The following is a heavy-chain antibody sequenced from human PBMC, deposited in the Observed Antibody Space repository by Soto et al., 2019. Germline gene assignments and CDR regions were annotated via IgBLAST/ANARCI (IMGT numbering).Heavy chain of an antibody. V-gene: IGHV3-66*01. Sequence: EVQLVESGGGLVQPGGSLRLSFAASGFTVSTYYMNWVRQAPGGGLEWVSVVYSGGTTYYADSVRGRFTISRDNSKSTLFLQMNSLRAEDTAVYYCARGRSASSDFDSWGQGTLVTVSS. CDR3: ARGRSASSDFDS. CDR2: VYSGGTT. CDR1: GFTVSTYY. D-gene: IGHD3-10*01. J-gene: IGHJ4*02.